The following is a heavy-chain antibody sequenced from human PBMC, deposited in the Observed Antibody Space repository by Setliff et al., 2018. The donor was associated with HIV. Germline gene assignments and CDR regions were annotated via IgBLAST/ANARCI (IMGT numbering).Heavy chain of an antibody. CDR2: IIPVYGTP. Sequence: ASVKVSCKASGYTFSSYAINWVRQAPGQGLEWMGGIIPVYGTPKYAQKMQGRVTITAIESTSTAYMELTSLRSDDTAVYYCARIRGVIADASDIWGQGTMVTVSS. J-gene: IGHJ3*02. CDR1: GYTFSSYA. V-gene: IGHV1-69*13. CDR3: ARIRGVIADASDI. D-gene: IGHD3-10*01.